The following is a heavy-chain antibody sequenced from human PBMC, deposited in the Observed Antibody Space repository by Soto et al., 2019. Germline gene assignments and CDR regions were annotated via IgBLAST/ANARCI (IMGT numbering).Heavy chain of an antibody. D-gene: IGHD5-12*01. J-gene: IGHJ5*02. CDR1: GESFIGYY. V-gene: IGHV4-34*02. CDR2: INHRGYT. CDR3: ARTDIVTTNWFEP. Sequence: QVHLQQWGAGLLKPSETLSLTCAVYGESFIGYYWTWIRQPPGKGLEWIGEINHRGYTNYNPSLKSRVTTSIDTSKNQFSLKLTAVTAADPSVYYCARTDIVTTNWFEPWGRGTLVTVSS.